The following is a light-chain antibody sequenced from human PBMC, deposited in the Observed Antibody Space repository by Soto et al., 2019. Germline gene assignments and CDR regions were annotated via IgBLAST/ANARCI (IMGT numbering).Light chain of an antibody. V-gene: IGKV3-20*01. Sequence: EIVLTQSPGTLSLSPGERATLSCRASQSVSSSFLAWYQQKPGQAPRLLIYGASSRATGIPDRFSGSGSGTDFTLTISRLEPEDFAVYYCQQYDSSPSTFGPGTNVDIK. CDR2: GAS. CDR1: QSVSSSF. CDR3: QQYDSSPST. J-gene: IGKJ3*01.